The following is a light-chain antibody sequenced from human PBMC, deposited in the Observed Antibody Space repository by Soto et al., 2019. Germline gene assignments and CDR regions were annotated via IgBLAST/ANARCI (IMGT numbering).Light chain of an antibody. Sequence: QSVLTQPPSASGSPGQSVTISCTGTSNDFGGYNYVSWYQQHPGKAPKLIIFEVSERPSGVPDRFSGSKSGSTASLTVSGLQAADEADYYCSSYGGSHYVFGTGTKLTVL. CDR2: EVS. CDR1: SNDFGGYNY. V-gene: IGLV2-8*01. J-gene: IGLJ1*01. CDR3: SSYGGSHYV.